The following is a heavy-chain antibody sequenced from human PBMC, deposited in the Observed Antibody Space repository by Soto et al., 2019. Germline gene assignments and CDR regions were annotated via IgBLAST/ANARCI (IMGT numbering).Heavy chain of an antibody. J-gene: IGHJ6*02. CDR3: AKDADIVVVPAAKGRFYYYGMDV. Sequence: QVQLVESGGGVVQPGRSLRLSCAASGFTFSSYGMHWVRQAPGKGLEWVAVISYDGSNKYYADSVKGRFTISRDNSKNALYLQMTSLRAEDTAVYYCAKDADIVVVPAAKGRFYYYGMDVWGQGTTVTVSS. CDR2: ISYDGSNK. D-gene: IGHD2-2*01. CDR1: GFTFSSYG. V-gene: IGHV3-30*18.